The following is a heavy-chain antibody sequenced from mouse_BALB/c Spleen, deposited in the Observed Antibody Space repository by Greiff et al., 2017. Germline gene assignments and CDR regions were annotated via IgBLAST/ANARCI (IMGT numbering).Heavy chain of an antibody. CDR3: ARDGGTRYFAV. CDR2: IRNKANGYTT. J-gene: IGHJ1*01. D-gene: IGHD3-3*01. Sequence: EVHLVESGGGLVQPGGSLRLSCATSGFTFTDYYMSWVRQPPGKALEWLGFIRNKANGYTTEYSASVKGRFTISRDNSQSILYLQMNTLRAEDSATYYCARDGGTRYFAVWGAGTTVTVSS. CDR1: GFTFTDYY. V-gene: IGHV7-3*02.